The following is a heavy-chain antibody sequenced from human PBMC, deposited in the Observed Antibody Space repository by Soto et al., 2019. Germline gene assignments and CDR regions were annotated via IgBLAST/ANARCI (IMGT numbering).Heavy chain of an antibody. CDR2: IYYSGST. J-gene: IGHJ6*02. Sequence: SETLSLTCTVSGGSISSGGYYWSWIRQHPGKGLEWIGYIYYSGSTYYNPSLKSRVTISVDTSKNQFSLKLSSVTAADTAVYYCARCGSSPPPYYGMDVWGQGTTVTVSS. CDR1: GGSISSGGYY. V-gene: IGHV4-31*03. CDR3: ARCGSSPPPYYGMDV. D-gene: IGHD6-6*01.